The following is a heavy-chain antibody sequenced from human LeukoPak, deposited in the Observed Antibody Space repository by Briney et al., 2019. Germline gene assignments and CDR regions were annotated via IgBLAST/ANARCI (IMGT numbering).Heavy chain of an antibody. CDR2: XXXXXXP. V-gene: IGHV4-59*01. Sequence: NPSETLSLTCTVSGGSISSXXXXXIRQPPGXXXXXXXXXXXXXXPNYTPSLQSRVTISVDTSKNQFSLKLSSVTAADTAMYYCARVLYYDILTGSYVPTPWYFDYWGQGTLVTVSS. CDR1: GGSISSXX. D-gene: IGHD3-9*01. J-gene: IGHJ4*02. CDR3: ARVLYYDILTGSYVPTPWYFDY.